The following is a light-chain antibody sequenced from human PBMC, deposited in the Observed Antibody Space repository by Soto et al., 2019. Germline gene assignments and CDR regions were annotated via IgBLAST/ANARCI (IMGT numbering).Light chain of an antibody. CDR2: DAS. J-gene: IGKJ5*01. Sequence: EIVLTQSPATLSLSPGERATLSCRASQSVSSYLAWYQQKPGQAPRLLIYDASNRATGIPARFSGSGSGTDFTLTISILGPEDFAVYYCQQRSNWPLTLGQGTRLEI. V-gene: IGKV3-11*01. CDR1: QSVSSY. CDR3: QQRSNWPLT.